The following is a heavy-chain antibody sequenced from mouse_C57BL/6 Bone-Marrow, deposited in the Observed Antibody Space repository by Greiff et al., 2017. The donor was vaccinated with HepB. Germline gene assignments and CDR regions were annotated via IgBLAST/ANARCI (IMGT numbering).Heavy chain of an antibody. D-gene: IGHD1-1*01. CDR2: ISSGSSTI. CDR1: GFTFSDYG. V-gene: IGHV5-17*01. J-gene: IGHJ4*01. Sequence: EVNLVESGGGLVKPGGSLKLSCAASGFTFSDYGMHWVRQAPEKGLEWVAYISSGSSTIYYADTVKGRFTISRDNAKNTLFLQMTSLRSEDTAMYYCASLVAHYAMDYWGQGTSVTVSS. CDR3: ASLVAHYAMDY.